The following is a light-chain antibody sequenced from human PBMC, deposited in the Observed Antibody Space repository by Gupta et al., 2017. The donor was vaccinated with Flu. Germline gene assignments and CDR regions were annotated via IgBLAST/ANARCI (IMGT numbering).Light chain of an antibody. Sequence: LHPPSPPSWSPGQSITISCTGTSSDVGSYNLVSWYQQHPGKAPKLMIYEGSKRPSGVSNRFSGSKSGNTASLTISGLQAEDEADYYCCSYAGSSTSWVFGGGTKLTVL. CDR2: EGS. V-gene: IGLV2-23*01. J-gene: IGLJ3*02. CDR3: CSYAGSSTSWV. CDR1: SSDVGSYNL.